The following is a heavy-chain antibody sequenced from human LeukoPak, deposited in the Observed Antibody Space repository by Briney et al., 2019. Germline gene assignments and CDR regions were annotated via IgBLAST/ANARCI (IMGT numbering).Heavy chain of an antibody. CDR2: IKSNSDGGTT. V-gene: IGHV3-15*01. CDR1: GFTFSTAG. D-gene: IGHD2-21*01. CDR3: LWWDY. J-gene: IGHJ4*02. Sequence: GGSLRLSCVASGFTFSTAGMSWLRQAPGKGLEWVGRIKSNSDGGTTDYAASVKGRFTISRDDSKNTVYLQMNSLKTEDTAVYYCLWWDYWGQGTLVTVSS.